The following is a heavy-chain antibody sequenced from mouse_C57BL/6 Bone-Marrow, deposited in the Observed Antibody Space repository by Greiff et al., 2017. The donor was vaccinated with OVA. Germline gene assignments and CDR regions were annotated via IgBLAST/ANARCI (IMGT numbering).Heavy chain of an antibody. Sequence: VQLQQPGAELVMPGASVKLSCKASGYTFTSYWMHWVKQRPGQGLEWIGEIDPSDSYTNYNQKFKGKSTLTVDKSSSTAYMQLSSLTSEELSCFCWARRSRLLLWYGDVWGTETTDSVS. D-gene: IGHD1-1*01. J-gene: IGHJ1*03. CDR2: IDPSDSYT. V-gene: IGHV1-69*01. CDR3: ARRSRLLLWYGDV. CDR1: GYTFTSYW.